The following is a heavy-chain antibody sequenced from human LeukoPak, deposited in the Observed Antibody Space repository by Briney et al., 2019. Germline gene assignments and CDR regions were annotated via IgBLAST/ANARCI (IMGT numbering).Heavy chain of an antibody. CDR3: ARGPDRGNWFDP. V-gene: IGHV1-69*05. Sequence: GASVKVSCKASGGTFSSYAISWVRQAPGQGLEWMGGIIPIFGTANYAQKFQGRVTITRDTSASTAYMELSSLGSGDTAIFYCARGPDRGNWFDPWGQGTLVTVSS. CDR2: IIPIFGTA. J-gene: IGHJ5*02. CDR1: GGTFSSYA.